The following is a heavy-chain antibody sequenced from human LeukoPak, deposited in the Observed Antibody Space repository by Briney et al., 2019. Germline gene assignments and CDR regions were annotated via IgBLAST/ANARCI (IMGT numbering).Heavy chain of an antibody. Sequence: PGGSLRLSCAASGFTFSSYTMNWVRQAPGKGLEWVSSLSSNSSYIYYADSVKGRFTISRDNAQNSLYVQMNSLRAEDTAVYYCARVIVGTTDDYFDYWGQGTLVTVSS. CDR3: ARVIVGTTDDYFDY. CDR2: LSSNSSYI. J-gene: IGHJ4*02. CDR1: GFTFSSYT. V-gene: IGHV3-21*01. D-gene: IGHD1-26*01.